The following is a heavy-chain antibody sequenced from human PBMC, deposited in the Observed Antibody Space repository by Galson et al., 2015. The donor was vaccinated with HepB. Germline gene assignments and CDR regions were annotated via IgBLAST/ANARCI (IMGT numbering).Heavy chain of an antibody. CDR2: ISYDGSNK. Sequence: SLRLSCAASGFTFSSYGMHWVRQAPGKGLEWVAVISYDGSNKYYADSVKGRFTISRDNSKNTLYLQMNSLRAEDTAVYYCAKDPRTYYDILTGYPSDYWGQGTLVTVSS. CDR3: AKDPRTYYDILTGYPSDY. V-gene: IGHV3-30*18. D-gene: IGHD3-9*01. CDR1: GFTFSSYG. J-gene: IGHJ4*02.